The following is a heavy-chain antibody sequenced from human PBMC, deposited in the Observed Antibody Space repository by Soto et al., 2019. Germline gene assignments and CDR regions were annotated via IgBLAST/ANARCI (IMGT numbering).Heavy chain of an antibody. CDR3: ARDYYDSSGYHTIDY. V-gene: IGHV4-34*01. CDR2: INHSGST. D-gene: IGHD3-22*01. CDR1: GGSFSGYY. Sequence: PSETLSLTCAVYGGSFSGYYWSWIRQPPGKGLEWIGEINHSGSTNYNPSLKSRVTISVDTSKNQFSLKLSSVTAADTAVYYCARDYYDSSGYHTIDYWGQGTLVTVS. J-gene: IGHJ4*02.